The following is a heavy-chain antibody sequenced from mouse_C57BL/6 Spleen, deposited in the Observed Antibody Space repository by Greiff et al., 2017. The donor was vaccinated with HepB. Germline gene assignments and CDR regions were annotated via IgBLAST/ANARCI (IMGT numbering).Heavy chain of an antibody. V-gene: IGHV1-64*01. CDR1: GYTFTSYW. Sequence: VQLQQPGAELVKPGASVKLSCKASGYTFTSYWMHWVKQRPGQGLEWIGMIHPNSGSTNYNEKFKSKATLTVDKSSSTAYMQLSSLTSEDSAVYYCARRSGKDAMDYWGQGTSVTVSS. J-gene: IGHJ4*01. CDR2: IHPNSGST. D-gene: IGHD4-1*01. CDR3: ARRSGKDAMDY.